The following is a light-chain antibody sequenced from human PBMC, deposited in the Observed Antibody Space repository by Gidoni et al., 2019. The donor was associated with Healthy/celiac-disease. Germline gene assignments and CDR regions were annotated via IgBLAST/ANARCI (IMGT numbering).Light chain of an antibody. CDR3: MQALQTGT. J-gene: IGKJ3*01. V-gene: IGKV2-28*01. Sequence: DIVMTQSPLSLPVTPGEPASISCRSSPSLLHSNGYNYLDWYLQKPGQSPQLLIYLGSNRASGVPDRFSGSGSGTDFTLKISRVEADDVGVYYCMQALQTGTFGPGTKVDIK. CDR1: PSLLHSNGYNY. CDR2: LGS.